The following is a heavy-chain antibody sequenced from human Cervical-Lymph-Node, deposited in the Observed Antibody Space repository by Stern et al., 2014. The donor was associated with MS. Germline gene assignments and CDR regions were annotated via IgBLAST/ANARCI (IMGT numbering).Heavy chain of an antibody. V-gene: IGHV3-11*01. CDR3: TKGVGMAH. CDR1: GFIFTDYY. CDR2: ISHSVNTV. J-gene: IGHJ4*02. D-gene: IGHD2-21*01. Sequence: VHLVESGGGLVKPGGSLRLSCEASGFIFTDYYMSWVRQAPGKGLEWISFISHSVNTVYYADSVKARFTISRDDAKNSLYLEMNSLRAEDTAVYYCTKGVGMAHWGQGTLVTVSS.